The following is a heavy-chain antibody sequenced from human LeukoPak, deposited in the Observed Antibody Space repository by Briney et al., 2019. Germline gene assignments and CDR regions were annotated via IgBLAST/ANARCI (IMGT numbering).Heavy chain of an antibody. D-gene: IGHD3-10*01. CDR3: AKGVRITMVRGAFDI. CDR1: GFTFSSYS. J-gene: IGHJ3*02. Sequence: GGSLRLSCAASGFTFSSYSMNWVRQAPGRGLEWVSIIYSGGSTFYADSVKGRFTISRDNSKNTLYLQMNSLRAEDTALYYCAKGVRITMVRGAFDIWGQGTMATVSS. CDR2: IYSGGST. V-gene: IGHV3-53*01.